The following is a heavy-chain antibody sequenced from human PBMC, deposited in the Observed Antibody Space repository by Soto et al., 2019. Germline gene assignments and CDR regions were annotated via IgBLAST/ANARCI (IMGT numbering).Heavy chain of an antibody. CDR2: INAGNGNT. J-gene: IGHJ5*02. CDR3: ARSITIFGVAPFEP. CDR1: GYTFTSYA. V-gene: IGHV1-3*01. D-gene: IGHD3-3*01. Sequence: QVQLVQSGAEVKKPGASVKVSCKASGYTFTSYAMHWVRQAPGQRLEWMGWINAGNGNTKYSQKFQGRVTITRDTSASTAYMELSSLRSEDTAVYYCARSITIFGVAPFEPWGQGTLVTVSS.